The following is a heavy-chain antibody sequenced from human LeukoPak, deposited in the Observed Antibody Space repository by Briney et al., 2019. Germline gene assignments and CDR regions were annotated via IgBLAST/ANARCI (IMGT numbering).Heavy chain of an antibody. D-gene: IGHD3-3*01. V-gene: IGHV3-23*01. Sequence: GGSLRLSCAASGFTFSSYAMSWVRQAPGKGLEWVSAISGSGGSTYYADSVKGRFTTSRDNSKNTLYLQMNSLRAEVTAVYYCAKVEADAFDIWGQGTMVTVSS. CDR3: AKVEADAFDI. CDR2: ISGSGGST. CDR1: GFTFSSYA. J-gene: IGHJ3*02.